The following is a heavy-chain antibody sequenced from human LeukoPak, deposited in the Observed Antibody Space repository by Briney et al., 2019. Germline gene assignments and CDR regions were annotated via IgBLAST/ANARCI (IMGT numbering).Heavy chain of an antibody. V-gene: IGHV4-30-2*01. CDR1: GGSISSGGYS. Sequence: SETLSLTCAVSGGSISSGGYSWSWIRQPPGKGLEWIGYIYHSGSTYYNPSLKSRVTISVDRSENQFSLKLSSVTAADTAVYYCARSKRTNGVCNWFDPWGQGTLVTVSS. D-gene: IGHD2-8*01. CDR2: IYHSGST. CDR3: ARSKRTNGVCNWFDP. J-gene: IGHJ5*02.